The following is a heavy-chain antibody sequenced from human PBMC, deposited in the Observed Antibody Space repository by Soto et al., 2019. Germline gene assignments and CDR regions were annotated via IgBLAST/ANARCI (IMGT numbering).Heavy chain of an antibody. J-gene: IGHJ6*03. CDR2: SYSGGST. CDR1: RFTVSIYD. CDR3: ARDLPHYMDV. Sequence: GGSLRLSCAASRFTVSIYDITWVLKTPGKELDWVSVSYSGGSTYYADSVKDRFTISRDNSKNPLYRQMNRLRARDTAVYYCARDLPHYMDVWGKGTTVTVSS. V-gene: IGHV3-66*01.